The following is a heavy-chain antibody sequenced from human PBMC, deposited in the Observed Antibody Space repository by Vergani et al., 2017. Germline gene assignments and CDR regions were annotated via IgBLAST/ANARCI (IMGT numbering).Heavy chain of an antibody. D-gene: IGHD4-17*01. CDR1: GFSLSTSGVG. Sequence: QITLKESGPTLGKPTQTLTLTCTFSGFSLSTSGVGVGWIRQPPGKALDWLALIYWDDDTRYSPSLKSRLTITKATAKNQVVLTMTNMDPVDTATYYCARPTTVTDAFDIWGQGTMVTVSS. CDR3: ARPTTVTDAFDI. J-gene: IGHJ3*02. V-gene: IGHV2-5*02. CDR2: IYWDDDT.